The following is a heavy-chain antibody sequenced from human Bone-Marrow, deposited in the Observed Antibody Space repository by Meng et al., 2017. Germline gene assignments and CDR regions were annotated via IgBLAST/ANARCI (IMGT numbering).Heavy chain of an antibody. D-gene: IGHD6-13*01. V-gene: IGHV5-51*01. CDR2: IYPGDSET. J-gene: IGHJ5*02. CDR3: ASPLSSSWA. CDR1: GYTFPNYW. Sequence: GESLKISCQGSGYTFPNYWIGWVRQMPGKGLEWMGIIYPGDSETRYSPSFQGQVTISADKSIATAYLQWSSLKVSDTAMYFCASPLSSSWAWGQGTLVTVSS.